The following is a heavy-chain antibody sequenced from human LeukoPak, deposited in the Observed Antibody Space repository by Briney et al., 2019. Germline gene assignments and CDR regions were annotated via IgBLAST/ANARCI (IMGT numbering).Heavy chain of an antibody. V-gene: IGHV3-23*01. CDR2: ISGSGGST. D-gene: IGHD5-18*01. CDR1: GFTFSSYW. CDR3: AKPEGYSYGSDY. J-gene: IGHJ4*02. Sequence: PGGSLRLSCAASGFTFSSYWMHWVRQAPGKGLEWVSAISGSGGSTYYADSVKGRFTVSRDNSKNTLYLQMNSLRAEDTAVYYCAKPEGYSYGSDYWGQGTLVTVSS.